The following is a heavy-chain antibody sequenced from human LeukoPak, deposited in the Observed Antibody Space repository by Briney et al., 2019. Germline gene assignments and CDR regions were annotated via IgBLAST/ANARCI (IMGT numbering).Heavy chain of an antibody. Sequence: SQTLSLTCAISGDSVSSNSVTWNWIRRSPSRGLEWLGRTYYRSTWYNDYAVSVRGRITVNPDTSKNQFSLHLNSVTPEDTAVYYCARRLTQYDCFDPWGQGILVTVSS. CDR3: ARRLTQYDCFDP. D-gene: IGHD2-2*01. V-gene: IGHV6-1*01. J-gene: IGHJ5*02. CDR1: GDSVSSNSVT. CDR2: TYYRSTWYN.